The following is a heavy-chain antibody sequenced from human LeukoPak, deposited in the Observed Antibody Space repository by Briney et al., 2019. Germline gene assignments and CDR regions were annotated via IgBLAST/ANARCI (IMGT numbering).Heavy chain of an antibody. CDR1: GGSVSSGNYY. CDR2: IYTSGST. CDR3: ARDRRPNDWRNDAFDI. D-gene: IGHD3-9*01. Sequence: PSETLSLTCTVSGGSVSSGNYYWTWIRQPAGKGLEWIGRIYTSGSTNYIPSLKSRVTISVDTSKNQFSLKLSSVTAADTAVYYCARDRRPNDWRNDAFDIWGQGTMVTVSS. J-gene: IGHJ3*02. V-gene: IGHV4-61*02.